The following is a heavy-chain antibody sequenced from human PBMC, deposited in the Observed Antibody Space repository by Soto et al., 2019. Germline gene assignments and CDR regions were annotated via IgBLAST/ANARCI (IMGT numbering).Heavy chain of an antibody. CDR3: AAELGNSGYDGHDY. D-gene: IGHD5-12*01. J-gene: IGHJ4*02. Sequence: GGSLRLSCAASGFTFSRYAMHWVRQAPGKGLEWVAVIIYDGSNKHYADSVQGRFTISRDNSKNTVYLDMNSLRGEDTAVYYCAAELGNSGYDGHDYWGQGTLVTVSS. CDR1: GFTFSRYA. V-gene: IGHV3-30-3*01. CDR2: IIYDGSNK.